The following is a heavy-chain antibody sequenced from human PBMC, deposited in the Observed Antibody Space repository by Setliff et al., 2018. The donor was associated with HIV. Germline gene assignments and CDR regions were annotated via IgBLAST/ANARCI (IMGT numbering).Heavy chain of an antibody. D-gene: IGHD1-26*01. Sequence: KSSETLSLTCAVYGGSFSSYYWSWIRQPQGKGLAWIGEINNSGSTNYNPSLKSRVTISADTPKNQSSLKLSSVTAADTAVYYCAREGTDSGTYWVRRVASFDIWGQGTMVTVSS. V-gene: IGHV4-34*01. CDR2: INNSGST. CDR1: GGSFSSYY. CDR3: AREGTDSGTYWVRRVASFDI. J-gene: IGHJ3*02.